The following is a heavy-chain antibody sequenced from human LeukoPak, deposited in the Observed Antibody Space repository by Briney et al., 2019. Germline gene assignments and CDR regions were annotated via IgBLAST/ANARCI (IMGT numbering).Heavy chain of an antibody. D-gene: IGHD3-22*01. CDR1: GYSISSGYY. Sequence: KPSETLSLTCTVSGYSISSGYYWGWIRQPPGKGLEWIGSIYHSGSTYYNPSLKSRVTISVDTSKNQFSLKLSSVTDADTAVYYCAREGITMIKAPVAFDIWGQGTMVTVSS. J-gene: IGHJ3*02. CDR2: IYHSGST. CDR3: AREGITMIKAPVAFDI. V-gene: IGHV4-38-2*02.